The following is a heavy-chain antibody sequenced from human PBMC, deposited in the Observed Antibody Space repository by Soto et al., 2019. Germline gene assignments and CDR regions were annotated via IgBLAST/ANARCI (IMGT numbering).Heavy chain of an antibody. CDR2: VSAYTGET. J-gene: IGHJ4*02. V-gene: IGHV1-18*01. D-gene: IGHD3-22*01. CDR3: ARDSPSSGLLGTNY. CDR1: GYTFTNHG. Sequence: QVQLVQSGAEVKKPGASVKVFCKASGYTFTNHGISWVRQAPGHGLEWMGWVSAYTGETKYEQSLQGRVTMTTDTSTNTAYMELRSLSSDDTAVFYCARDSPSSGLLGTNYWGQGTLVTVSS.